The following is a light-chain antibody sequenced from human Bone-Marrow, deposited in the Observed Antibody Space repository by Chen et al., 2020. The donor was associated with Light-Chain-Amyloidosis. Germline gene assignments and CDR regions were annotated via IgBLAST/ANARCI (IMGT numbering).Light chain of an antibody. V-gene: IGLV3-25*03. J-gene: IGLJ2*01. CDR1: DLPTKY. CDR2: RDT. Sequence: SYELTQPPSVSVSPGQTARITCSGDDLPTKYAYWYQQKPGQAPVLVIHRDTERPSGISERFSGPSSGTTATLAISEVQAEDEADYHCRTADRSGTYEVIFGGGTKLTVL. CDR3: RTADRSGTYEVI.